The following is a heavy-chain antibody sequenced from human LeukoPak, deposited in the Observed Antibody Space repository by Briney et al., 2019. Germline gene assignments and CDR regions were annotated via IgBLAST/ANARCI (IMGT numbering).Heavy chain of an antibody. V-gene: IGHV4-59*01. CDR2: LYSSGST. Sequence: SETLSLACTVSGGSITTYYWSWIRQPPGKGLEWIGYLYSSGSTNYNPSLKSRVTTSVDTSENQFSLNLSSVTAADTAVYFCARGGNWGSYFDYWGQGTLVTVSS. CDR1: GGSITTYY. CDR3: ARGGNWGSYFDY. D-gene: IGHD3-16*01. J-gene: IGHJ4*02.